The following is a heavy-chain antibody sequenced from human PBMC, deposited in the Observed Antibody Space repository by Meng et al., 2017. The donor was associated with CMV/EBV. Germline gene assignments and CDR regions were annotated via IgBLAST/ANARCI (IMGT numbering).Heavy chain of an antibody. CDR2: INPSGGST. J-gene: IGHJ6*02. CDR1: GYTFTSYY. Sequence: ASVKVYCKASGYTFTSYYMHWVRQAPGQGLEWMGIINPSGGSTSYAQKFQGRVTMTRDTSTSTVYMELSSLRSEDTAVYYCARGDYSGYDRPGYGMDVWGQGTTVTVSS. V-gene: IGHV1-46*01. D-gene: IGHD5-12*01. CDR3: ARGDYSGYDRPGYGMDV.